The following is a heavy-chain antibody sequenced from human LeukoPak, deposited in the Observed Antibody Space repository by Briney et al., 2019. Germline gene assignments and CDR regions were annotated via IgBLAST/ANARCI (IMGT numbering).Heavy chain of an antibody. V-gene: IGHV3-30*18. D-gene: IGHD1-26*01. CDR3: AKDRLTVGATVFDY. CDR2: ISYDGSNK. CDR1: GFTFSSYG. J-gene: IGHJ4*02. Sequence: RGSLRLSCAASGFTFSSYGMHWVRQAPGKGLEWVAVISYDGSNKYYAGSVKGRFTISRVNSKNTLYLQMNSLRAEDTAVYYCAKDRLTVGATVFDYWGQGTLVTVSS.